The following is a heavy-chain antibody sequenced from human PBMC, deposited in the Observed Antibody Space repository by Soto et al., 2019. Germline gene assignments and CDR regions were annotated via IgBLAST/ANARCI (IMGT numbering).Heavy chain of an antibody. V-gene: IGHV4-59*01. CDR2: ISSSGS. CDR1: GASISSYY. Sequence: SETLSLTCTVSGASISSYYWSWIRQPPGKGLEWIGYISSSGSNYNPSLKSRLTISLDTSKNEFYLKLTSVTAADTAVYSCARHNHFDSWRQRPLVIVSS. J-gene: IGHJ4*02. CDR3: ARHNHFDS.